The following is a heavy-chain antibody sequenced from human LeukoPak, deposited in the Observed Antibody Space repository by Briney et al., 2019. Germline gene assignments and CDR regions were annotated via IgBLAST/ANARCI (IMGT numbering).Heavy chain of an antibody. CDR2: INPKSGAT. J-gene: IGHJ4*02. CDR3: VPSNSFEFYFDY. CDR1: GYTFTGYY. V-gene: IGHV1-2*02. Sequence: ASVKVSCKASGYTFTGYYMHWVRQAPGQGLEWMGWINPKSGATNYAQKFQGRVTMTRDTSISTACMELNRLRSDDMAVYYCVPSNSFEFYFDYWGQGTLVTVSS. D-gene: IGHD3-16*01.